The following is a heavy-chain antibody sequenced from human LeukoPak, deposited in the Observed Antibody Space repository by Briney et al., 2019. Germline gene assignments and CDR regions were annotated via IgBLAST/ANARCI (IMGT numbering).Heavy chain of an antibody. CDR3: AKDPRLPYYYGSGSENFPWIGFEGFDY. CDR2: ISGGGGST. D-gene: IGHD3-10*01. Sequence: GGSLRLSCAASGFTFSSYAMNWVRQAPGKGLEWVSTISGGGGSTYYADSVKGRFAISRDNSKNTLYLQMNSLRAEDTAVYYCAKDPRLPYYYGSGSENFPWIGFEGFDYWGQGTLVTVSS. J-gene: IGHJ4*02. CDR1: GFTFSSYA. V-gene: IGHV3-23*01.